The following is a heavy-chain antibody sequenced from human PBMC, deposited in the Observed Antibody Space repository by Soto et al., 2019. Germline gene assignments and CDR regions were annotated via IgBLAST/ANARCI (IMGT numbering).Heavy chain of an antibody. CDR2: ISNGDETT. D-gene: IGHD5-12*01. Sequence: PWGSLRLSCAASGFTFVSYGIHWSRHSPCKWLEWVSYISNGDETTQYADSVKGRFTVSRDNAKKVLFLQMSSLRVDDTAVYYCARDPKSRDGYNFDSWGRGALVTVSS. CDR3: ARDPKSRDGYNFDS. CDR1: GFTFVSYG. J-gene: IGHJ4*02. V-gene: IGHV3-48*04.